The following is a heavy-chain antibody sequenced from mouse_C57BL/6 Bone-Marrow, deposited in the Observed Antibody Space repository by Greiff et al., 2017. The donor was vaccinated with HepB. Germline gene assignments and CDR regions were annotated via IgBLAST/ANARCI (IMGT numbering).Heavy chain of an antibody. CDR3: ARRPITTVVDYFDY. Sequence: VQRVESGAELARPGASVKLSCKASGYTFTSYGISWVKQRTGQGLEWIGEIYPRSGNTYYNEKFKGKATLTADKSSSTAYMELRSLTSEDSAVYFCARRPITTVVDYFDYWGQGTTLTVSS. D-gene: IGHD1-1*01. CDR2: IYPRSGNT. CDR1: GYTFTSYG. V-gene: IGHV1-81*01. J-gene: IGHJ2*01.